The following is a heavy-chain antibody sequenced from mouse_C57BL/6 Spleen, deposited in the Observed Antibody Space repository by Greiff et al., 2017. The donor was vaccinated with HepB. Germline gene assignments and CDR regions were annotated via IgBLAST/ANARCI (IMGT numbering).Heavy chain of an antibody. V-gene: IGHV5-17*01. D-gene: IGHD1-1*01. Sequence: EVKLVESGGGLVKPGGSLKLSCAASGFTFSDYGMHWVRQAPEKGLEWVAYISSGSSTIYYADTVKGRFTISRDNAKNTLFLQMTSLRSEDTAMYYCARRDNYYGSSYYYAMDYWGQGTSVTVSS. CDR2: ISSGSSTI. J-gene: IGHJ4*01. CDR1: GFTFSDYG. CDR3: ARRDNYYGSSYYYAMDY.